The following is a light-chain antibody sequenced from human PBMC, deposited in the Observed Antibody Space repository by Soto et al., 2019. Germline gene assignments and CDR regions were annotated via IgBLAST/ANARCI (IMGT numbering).Light chain of an antibody. V-gene: IGKV3-15*01. CDR3: QLYNNWPLMYT. J-gene: IGKJ2*01. CDR2: GAD. Sequence: EIVVTQSPATLSVSPGERATLSCRASQSVRSDLAWYQQKPGQAPRLLIYGADTRATGVPARFSGSGSGAEFTLTISSLKSEDIAVYYCQLYNNWPLMYTFGQGTKVDIK. CDR1: QSVRSD.